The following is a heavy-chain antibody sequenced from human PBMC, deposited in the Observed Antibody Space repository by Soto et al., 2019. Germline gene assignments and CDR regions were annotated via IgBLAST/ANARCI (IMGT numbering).Heavy chain of an antibody. Sequence: WSLRLSCEASGFTFSSYPMHWVRQAPGKGLEWVTVISYDGGNQYYADSVRGRFTISRDNSKDTLYLQMHSLRSDDTAVYFCARSPITQTSFIDHWGQGTMVTVSS. CDR2: ISYDGGNQ. CDR1: GFTFSSYP. J-gene: IGHJ4*02. V-gene: IGHV3-30-3*01. D-gene: IGHD1-20*01. CDR3: ARSPITQTSFIDH.